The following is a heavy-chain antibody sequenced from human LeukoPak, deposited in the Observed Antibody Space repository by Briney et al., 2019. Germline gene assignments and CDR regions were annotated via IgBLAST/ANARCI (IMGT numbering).Heavy chain of an antibody. CDR1: GGSISSYY. D-gene: IGHD6-13*01. V-gene: IGHV4-4*07. J-gene: IGHJ4*02. Sequence: SETLSLTCTVPGGSISSYYWSWIRQPAGNGLEWIGRIYTSGSTNYNTSFKSRVTMSVDPSKNPFSLKLSSVTAADTAVYYCATSSSSELFDYWGQGTLVTVSS. CDR3: ATSSSSELFDY. CDR2: IYTSGST.